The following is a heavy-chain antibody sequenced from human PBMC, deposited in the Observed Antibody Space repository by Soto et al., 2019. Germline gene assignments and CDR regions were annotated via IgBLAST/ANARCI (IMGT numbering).Heavy chain of an antibody. CDR1: GGSFSSFA. J-gene: IGHJ6*02. D-gene: IGHD3-16*02. CDR3: AVSLYRVVLHYYYRMDV. Sequence: QVQLVQSGAEVRKPGSSVKVSCKASGGSFSSFAFSWVRQAPGQGLEWMGGIIPMFGSANYAQEFLGRVTFTADDSTSTAYMEISGLTFEDTAFYYCAVSLYRVVLHYYYRMDVWGPGTSVTVSS. CDR2: IIPMFGSA. V-gene: IGHV1-69*01.